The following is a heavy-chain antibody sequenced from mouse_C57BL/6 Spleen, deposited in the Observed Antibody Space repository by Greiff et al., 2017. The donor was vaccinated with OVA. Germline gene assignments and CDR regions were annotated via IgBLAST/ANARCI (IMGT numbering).Heavy chain of an antibody. V-gene: IGHV1-64*01. D-gene: IGHD4-1*01. CDR2: IHPNSGST. CDR3: ARSNWDGPFDD. Sequence: QVQLQQPGAELVKPGASVKLSCKASGYTFTSYWMHWVKQRPGQGLEWIGMIHPNSGSTNDNEKFKSKATLTVDKSSSTAYRQLSSRTSEDSAVYYCARSNWDGPFDDWGQGTTLTVSS. CDR1: GYTFTSYW. J-gene: IGHJ2*01.